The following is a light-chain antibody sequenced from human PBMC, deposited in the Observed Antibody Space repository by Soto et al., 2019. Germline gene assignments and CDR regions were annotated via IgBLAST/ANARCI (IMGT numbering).Light chain of an antibody. J-gene: IGKJ5*01. CDR3: QQYGSSPPFT. CDR2: DTS. Sequence: EIVLTQSPVTLSLSPGDRATLSCRASQTVSKYLAWYQQKPGQPPRLLVYDTSTKATAIPDRISGGGSGTDFTLTITGLEPEDLAVYYCQQYGSSPPFTFGQGTRLEIK. V-gene: IGKV3-20*01. CDR1: QTVSKY.